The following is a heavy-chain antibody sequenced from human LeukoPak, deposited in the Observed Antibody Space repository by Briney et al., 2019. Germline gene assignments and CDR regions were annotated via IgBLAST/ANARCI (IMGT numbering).Heavy chain of an antibody. CDR2: INPSGGDT. V-gene: IGHV1-46*01. CDR3: ARGVYADY. D-gene: IGHD5/OR15-5a*01. CDR1: ENTFGKYY. J-gene: IGHJ4*02. Sequence: GASVKVSCKASENTFGKYYAHWVRQAPGEGLEWMGRINPSGGDTAYAQKFQGRVTMTRDTSTSTAYMELRSLRSDDTAVYYCARGVYADYWGQGTLVTVSS.